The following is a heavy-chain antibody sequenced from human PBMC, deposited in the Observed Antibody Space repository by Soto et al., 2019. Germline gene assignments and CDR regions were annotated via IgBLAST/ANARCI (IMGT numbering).Heavy chain of an antibody. Sequence: QVQLVESGGGVVQPGRSLRLSCAASGFTFSSYGMHWVRQAPGKGLEWVAVIWYDGSNKWYADSVKGRFTISRDNSKTTLHLQMNSLRAEDTAVYSCARDRGYSGYDSPRYYYGMDVWGQGTTVTVSS. D-gene: IGHD5-12*01. CDR1: GFTFSSYG. CDR3: ARDRGYSGYDSPRYYYGMDV. V-gene: IGHV3-33*01. CDR2: IWYDGSNK. J-gene: IGHJ6*02.